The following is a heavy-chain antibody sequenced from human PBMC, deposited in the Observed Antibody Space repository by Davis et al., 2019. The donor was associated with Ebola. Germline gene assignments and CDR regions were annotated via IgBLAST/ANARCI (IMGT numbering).Heavy chain of an antibody. CDR1: GYIFISYG. CDR2: MNPNSGNT. CDR3: VREGSGWYVDNWFDP. J-gene: IGHJ5*02. V-gene: IGHV1-8*02. Sequence: ASVKVSCKASGYIFISYGISWVRQATGQGLEWMGWMNPNSGNTGYAQKFQGRVTMTRNTSISTAYMELSSLRSEDTAVYYCVREGSGWYVDNWFDPWGQGTLVTVSS. D-gene: IGHD6-19*01.